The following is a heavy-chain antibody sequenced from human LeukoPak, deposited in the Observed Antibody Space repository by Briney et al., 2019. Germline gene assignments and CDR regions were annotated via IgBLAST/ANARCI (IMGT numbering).Heavy chain of an antibody. CDR2: IYSGGST. D-gene: IGHD3-10*01. V-gene: IGHV3-66*01. CDR1: GFTFSSYA. Sequence: PGGSLRLSCAASGFTFSSYAMSWVRQAPGKGLEWVSVIYSGGSTYYADSVKGRFTISRDNSKNTLYLQMNSLRAEDTAVYYCARESAFGSDYWGQGTLVTVSS. CDR3: ARESAFGSDY. J-gene: IGHJ4*02.